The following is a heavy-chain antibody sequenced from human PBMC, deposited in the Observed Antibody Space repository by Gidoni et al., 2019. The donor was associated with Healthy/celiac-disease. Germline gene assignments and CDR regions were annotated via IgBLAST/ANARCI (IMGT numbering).Heavy chain of an antibody. D-gene: IGHD3-3*01. CDR1: GGSISSYS. CDR2: IYYSGST. Sequence: QVQLQESGPGLVKPSETLSLTCTVSGGSISSYSWSGIRQPPGKGLEWIGYIYYSGSTNYNPSLKSRVTISVDTSKNQFSLKLSSVTAADTDVYYCARVHDFWSGYPRIWFDLWGQGTLVTVSS. J-gene: IGHJ5*02. V-gene: IGHV4-59*01. CDR3: ARVHDFWSGYPRIWFDL.